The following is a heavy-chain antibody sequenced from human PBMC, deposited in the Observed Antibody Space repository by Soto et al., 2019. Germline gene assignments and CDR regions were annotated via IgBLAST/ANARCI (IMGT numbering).Heavy chain of an antibody. V-gene: IGHV4-31*03. CDR1: GVSVSSDIYY. D-gene: IGHD2-2*01. CDR2: IYYSGNT. Sequence: QVQLQESGPGLVKPSQTLSLTCSVSGVSVSSDIYYWSWIRHHPGKGLEWIGYIYYSGNTYYNPSLGGRVTKSLDTSKNPFSLRLRAVTPADTAVYYCARYPVVVVPAANYGLDVWGQGTTVTVSS. J-gene: IGHJ6*02. CDR3: ARYPVVVVPAANYGLDV.